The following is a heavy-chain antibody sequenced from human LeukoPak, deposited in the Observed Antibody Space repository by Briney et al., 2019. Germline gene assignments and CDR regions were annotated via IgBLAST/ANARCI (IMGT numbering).Heavy chain of an antibody. V-gene: IGHV3-74*01. J-gene: IGHJ4*02. CDR1: GFTVSSNN. D-gene: IGHD3-10*01. CDR2: INSDGTST. Sequence: GGSLRLSCAASGFTVSSNNMSWVRQAPGKGLVWVSRINSDGTSTGYADSVKGRFTISRDNAKNTVYLQMKSLTAEDTAVYYCARDYGGAQLDYWGQGTLVTVSS. CDR3: ARDYGGAQLDY.